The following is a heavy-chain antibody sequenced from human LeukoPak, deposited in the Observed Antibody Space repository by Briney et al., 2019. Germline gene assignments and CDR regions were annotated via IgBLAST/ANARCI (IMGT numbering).Heavy chain of an antibody. Sequence: RTGGSLRLSCAASGFTFDDYGMSWVRQAPGKGLEWVSGINWNGGSTGYADSVEGRFTISRDNAKNSLYLQMNSLRAEDTAVYYCARNPYYDSSGVYMDVWGKGTTVTVSS. CDR1: GFTFDDYG. J-gene: IGHJ6*03. CDR2: INWNGGST. D-gene: IGHD3-22*01. CDR3: ARNPYYDSSGVYMDV. V-gene: IGHV3-20*04.